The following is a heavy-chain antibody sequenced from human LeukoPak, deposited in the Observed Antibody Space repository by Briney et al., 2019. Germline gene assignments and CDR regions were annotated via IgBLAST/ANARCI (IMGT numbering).Heavy chain of an antibody. CDR2: IWYDGSNK. D-gene: IGHD3-22*01. Sequence: GGSLRLSCAASGFTFSSYGMRWVRQAPGKGLEWVAVIWYDGSNKYYADSVKGRFTISRDNSKNTLYLQMNSLRAEDTAVYYCARDHPLWGQWPTYYYDSSGSESRFDYWGQGTLVTVSS. J-gene: IGHJ4*02. CDR1: GFTFSSYG. V-gene: IGHV3-33*01. CDR3: ARDHPLWGQWPTYYYDSSGSESRFDY.